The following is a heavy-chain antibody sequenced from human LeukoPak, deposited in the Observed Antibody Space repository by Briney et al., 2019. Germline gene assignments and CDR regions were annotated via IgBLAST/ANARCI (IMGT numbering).Heavy chain of an antibody. CDR1: GGSISSGSYY. J-gene: IGHJ4*02. Sequence: PSETLSLTCTVSGGSISSGSYYWRWGRQPAGRGREWIGRIYTSGSTNDNPSLKSRVTISVDTSKNQFSLKLSSVTAADTAVYYCAREFGGLDYWGQGTLVTVSS. CDR3: AREFGGLDY. D-gene: IGHD3-16*01. V-gene: IGHV4-61*02. CDR2: IYTSGST.